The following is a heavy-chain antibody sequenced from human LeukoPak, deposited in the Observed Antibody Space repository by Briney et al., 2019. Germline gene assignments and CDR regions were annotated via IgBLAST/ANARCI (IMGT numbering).Heavy chain of an antibody. CDR3: TTDGLYSIDN. Sequence: TGGSLRLSCAASGFTFSYAWMNWVRQAPGKGLEWVGRIKSKSDGETIDYAAPVKGRFTISRDDSKNTLYLQIHSLKTEDTAVYYCTTDGLYSIDNWGQGTLVTVSS. D-gene: IGHD2-15*01. CDR1: GFTFSYAW. J-gene: IGHJ4*02. CDR2: IKSKSDGETI. V-gene: IGHV3-15*01.